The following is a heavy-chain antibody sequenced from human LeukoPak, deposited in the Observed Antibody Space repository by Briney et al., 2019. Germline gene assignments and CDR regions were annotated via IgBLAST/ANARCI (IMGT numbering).Heavy chain of an antibody. CDR3: VKGGGNVRRYFEY. V-gene: IGHV3-23*01. D-gene: IGHD4-23*01. Sequence: GGSLRLSCAASGFTFSSYAMTWVRQAPGRGLEWVSSISVNGGTTYYADSVKGRFTISRDSSKNTLYLQMNSLRAEDTAVYYCVKGGGNVRRYFEYWGQGTLVTVSS. CDR2: ISVNGGTT. J-gene: IGHJ4*02. CDR1: GFTFSSYA.